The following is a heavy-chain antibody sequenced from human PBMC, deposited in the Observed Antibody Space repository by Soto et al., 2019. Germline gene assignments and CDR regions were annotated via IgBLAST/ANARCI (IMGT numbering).Heavy chain of an antibody. Sequence: SETLSLTCTVSGGSISGSYWSWIRQTPGKVLEWVGYIHYSGSTNYNPSLKSRVTMSVDSAKNQFSLQLSSVTAADTAVYYCASSPTAVGGTTYYFDYWGQGALVTVSS. CDR3: ASSPTAVGGTTYYFDY. D-gene: IGHD6-19*01. CDR2: IHYSGST. CDR1: GGSISGSY. V-gene: IGHV4-59*01. J-gene: IGHJ4*02.